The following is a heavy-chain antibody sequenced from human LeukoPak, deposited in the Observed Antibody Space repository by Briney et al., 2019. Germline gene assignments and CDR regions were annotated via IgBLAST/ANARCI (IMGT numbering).Heavy chain of an antibody. Sequence: SETLSLTCTVSGGSISSSSYYWGWLRQPPGKGLEWIGSIYYSGSTYCNPSLKSRVTISVDTSKNQFSLKLSSVTAADTAAYYCARRRPGIAVAGSHDAFDIWGQGTMVTVSS. CDR3: ARRRPGIAVAGSHDAFDI. CDR2: IYYSGST. CDR1: GGSISSSSYY. J-gene: IGHJ3*02. V-gene: IGHV4-39*01. D-gene: IGHD6-19*01.